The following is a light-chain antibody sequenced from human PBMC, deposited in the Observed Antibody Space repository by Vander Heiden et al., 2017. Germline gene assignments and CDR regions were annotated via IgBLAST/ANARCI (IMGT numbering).Light chain of an antibody. J-gene: IGKJ2*01. CDR2: LIS. V-gene: IGKV2-30*01. Sequence: DVVMPQSPLPLPVTLGQLASISCRSSQGLVNNDGGTYLNWFQQRPGLSPRRLIYLISHRDSGVPGRFRGSGSRTDFTLEITRVEAEDVGVYYCMQATHWPYTFGQGTKLEI. CDR1: QGLVNNDGGTY. CDR3: MQATHWPYT.